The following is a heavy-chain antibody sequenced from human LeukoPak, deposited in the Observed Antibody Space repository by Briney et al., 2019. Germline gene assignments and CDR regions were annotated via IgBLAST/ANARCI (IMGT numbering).Heavy chain of an antibody. CDR3: ARVRGDFYFDY. V-gene: IGHV3-7*01. CDR2: IKQAGSEK. Sequence: GGSLRLSCAASGFIFSGYWMTWVRQAPGKGLEWVANIKQAGSEKSYVDSVKGRFTISRDNAKNSLYLQINSLRAEDTAVCYCARVRGDFYFDYWGQGTLVTVSS. D-gene: IGHD3-16*01. J-gene: IGHJ4*02. CDR1: GFIFSGYW.